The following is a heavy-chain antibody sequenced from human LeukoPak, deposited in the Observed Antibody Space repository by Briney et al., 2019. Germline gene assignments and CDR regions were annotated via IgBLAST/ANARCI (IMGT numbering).Heavy chain of an antibody. D-gene: IGHD3-9*01. J-gene: IGHJ4*02. Sequence: ASVKVSCKASGYTFTGYYTHWVRQAPGQGLEWMGWINPNSGGTNYVQKFQGRVTMTRDTSISTAYMELSRLRSEDTAVYYCASMGDILTGENYWGQGTLVTVSS. CDR3: ASMGDILTGENY. V-gene: IGHV1-2*02. CDR2: INPNSGGT. CDR1: GYTFTGYY.